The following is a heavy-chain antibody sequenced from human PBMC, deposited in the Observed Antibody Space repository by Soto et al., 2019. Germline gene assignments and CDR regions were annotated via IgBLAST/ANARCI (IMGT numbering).Heavy chain of an antibody. D-gene: IGHD3-10*01. CDR2: IYYSGST. Sequence: QVPLQESGPGLVKPSQTLSLTCTVSGGSISSGGYYWSWIRQHPGKGLEWIGYIYYSGSTYYNPSLKSRVTISVDTSKNQFSLKLSSVTAADTAVYYCARGNTMVRGAQNWYFDLWGRGTLVTVSS. V-gene: IGHV4-31*03. CDR3: ARGNTMVRGAQNWYFDL. CDR1: GGSISSGGYY. J-gene: IGHJ2*01.